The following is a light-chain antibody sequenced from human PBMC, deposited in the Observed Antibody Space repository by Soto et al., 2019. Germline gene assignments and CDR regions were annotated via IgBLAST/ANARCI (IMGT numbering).Light chain of an antibody. V-gene: IGKV1-8*01. Sequence: AIRMTQSPSSLSASTGDRVTITCRASQGISSYLAWYQQKPGKAPKLLIYAASTLQSGVPSRFSGSVSGTDFTLTISSLQSEDFATYYFQQYYSHPPTFGQGTKVEIK. CDR3: QQYYSHPPT. J-gene: IGKJ1*01. CDR2: AAS. CDR1: QGISSY.